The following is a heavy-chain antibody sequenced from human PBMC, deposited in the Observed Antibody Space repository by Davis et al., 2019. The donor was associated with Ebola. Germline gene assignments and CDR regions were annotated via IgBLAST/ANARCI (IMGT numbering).Heavy chain of an antibody. D-gene: IGHD3-10*01. J-gene: IGHJ4*02. CDR3: ARAGMVQGVITKWDGY. CDR2: ISSSSTTI. CDR1: GFTFSSYA. Sequence: GESLKISCAASGFTFSSYAMNWVRQAPGKGLEWVSYISSSSTTIYYADSVKGRFTISRDNVKNALYLQMNSLRDEDTAVYYCARAGMVQGVITKWDGYWGQGTLVTVSS. V-gene: IGHV3-48*02.